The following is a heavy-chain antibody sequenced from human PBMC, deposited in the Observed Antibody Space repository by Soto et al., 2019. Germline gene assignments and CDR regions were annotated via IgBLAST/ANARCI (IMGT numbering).Heavy chain of an antibody. J-gene: IGHJ6*02. Sequence: QVQLVQSGAEVKKPGSSVKVSCKASGGTFSSYAISWVRQAPGQGLEWMGGIIPIFGTANYAQKFQGRVTITADESTSTAYMELSSLRSEDTAVYYCTVTGKRYSSSWVEFGYYYYGMDVWGQGTTVTVSS. V-gene: IGHV1-69*01. D-gene: IGHD6-13*01. CDR3: TVTGKRYSSSWVEFGYYYYGMDV. CDR1: GGTFSSYA. CDR2: IIPIFGTA.